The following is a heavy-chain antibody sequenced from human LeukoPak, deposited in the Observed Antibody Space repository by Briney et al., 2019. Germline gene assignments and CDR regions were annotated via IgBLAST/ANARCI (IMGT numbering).Heavy chain of an antibody. V-gene: IGHV1-18*01. CDR2: ISAYSGNK. J-gene: IGHJ6*02. Sequence: ASVKVSCKASGYTFTSYGISWVRQAPGQGLEWMGWISAYSGNKNYAQKLQGRVTMTTDTSTSTAYMELRSLRSDDTAVYYCARVKSAKASYYDFWSGYSDYYYYGMDVWGQGTTVTVSS. CDR3: ARVKSAKASYYDFWSGYSDYYYYGMDV. D-gene: IGHD3-3*01. CDR1: GYTFTSYG.